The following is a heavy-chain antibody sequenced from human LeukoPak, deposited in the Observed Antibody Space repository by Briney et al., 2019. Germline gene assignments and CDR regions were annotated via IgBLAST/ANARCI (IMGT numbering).Heavy chain of an antibody. D-gene: IGHD3-22*01. CDR2: FDPEDGET. CDR3: ATFGIVVVTPDAFDI. J-gene: IGHJ3*02. V-gene: IGHV1-24*01. Sequence: ASVKVCCKVSGYTLTELYMHWVRQAPGKGLEWMGGFDPEDGETIYAQKFQGRVTMTEDTSTDTAYMELSSLRSEDTAVYYCATFGIVVVTPDAFDIWGQGTMVTASS. CDR1: GYTLTELY.